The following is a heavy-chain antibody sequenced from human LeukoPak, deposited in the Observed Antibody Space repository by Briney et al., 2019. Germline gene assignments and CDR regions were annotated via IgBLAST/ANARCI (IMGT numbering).Heavy chain of an antibody. Sequence: SETLSLTCSVSGGSISLSYYYWGWIRQPPGKALEWIGSVYYSGTTSYNPSLKSRVTISVDTSKNQFSLKLSSVTAADTAVYYCARYCSSTSCYRGFDYWGQGTLVTVSS. J-gene: IGHJ4*02. V-gene: IGHV4-39*07. D-gene: IGHD2-2*01. CDR2: VYYSGTT. CDR1: GGSISLSYYY. CDR3: ARYCSSTSCYRGFDY.